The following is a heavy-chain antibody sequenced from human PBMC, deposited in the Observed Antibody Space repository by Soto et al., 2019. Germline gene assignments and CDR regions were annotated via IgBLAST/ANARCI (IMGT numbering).Heavy chain of an antibody. CDR3: ARVAVDTGYRLFDY. CDR2: IKKDGSEK. V-gene: IGHV3-7*05. J-gene: IGHJ4*02. Sequence: GSLRLSCVASGFTFNDHWMTWVRQAPGKGLEWVADIKKDGSEKKYVDSVKGRFTISRDDAKNSLYLQMNSLRPEDTAVYYCARVAVDTGYRLFDYWGQGTPDTVSS. CDR1: GFTFNDHW. D-gene: IGHD5-18*01.